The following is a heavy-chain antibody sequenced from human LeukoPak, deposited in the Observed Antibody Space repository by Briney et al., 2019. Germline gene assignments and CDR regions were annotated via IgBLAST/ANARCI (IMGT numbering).Heavy chain of an antibody. D-gene: IGHD5-12*01. J-gene: IGHJ4*02. CDR3: TKAREAWTATIGAVFDY. CDR2: ISYDGSNK. V-gene: IGHV3-30*18. CDR1: GFTFSSYG. Sequence: PGGSLRLSCAASGFTFSSYGMHWVRQAPGKGLEWVAVISYDGSNKYYADSVKGRFTISRDNSKNTLYLQMNSLRAEDTAVYYCTKAREAWTATIGAVFDYWGQGTLVTVSS.